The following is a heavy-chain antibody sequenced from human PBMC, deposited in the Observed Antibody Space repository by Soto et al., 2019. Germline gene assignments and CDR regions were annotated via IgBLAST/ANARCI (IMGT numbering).Heavy chain of an antibody. CDR2: VYDSATS. Sequence: QVQLQESGPGLVLPSETLSLTCTVSGGSMNSYYWTWVRQPPGKGLEWIGYVYDSATSKYNASLESRITMSLDKSRNQFSLSLSYVTAADTAVYFCARYSPPKKSFDSNPGWLDPWGQGTLVAVSS. J-gene: IGHJ5*02. D-gene: IGHD2-21*01. CDR3: ARYSPPKKSFDSNPGWLDP. V-gene: IGHV4-59*01. CDR1: GGSMNSYY.